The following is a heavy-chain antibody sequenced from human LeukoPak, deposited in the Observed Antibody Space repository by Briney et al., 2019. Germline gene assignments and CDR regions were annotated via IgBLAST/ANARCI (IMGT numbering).Heavy chain of an antibody. Sequence: GASVKVSCKVSGYTLTELSMHWVRQAPGKGLEWMGGFDPEDGETIYAQKFQGRVTMTEDTSTDTAYMELSSLRSKDTAVYYCATGIRYCSGGSCSYFDYWGQGTLVTVSS. V-gene: IGHV1-24*01. D-gene: IGHD2-15*01. CDR2: FDPEDGET. J-gene: IGHJ4*02. CDR1: GYTLTELS. CDR3: ATGIRYCSGGSCSYFDY.